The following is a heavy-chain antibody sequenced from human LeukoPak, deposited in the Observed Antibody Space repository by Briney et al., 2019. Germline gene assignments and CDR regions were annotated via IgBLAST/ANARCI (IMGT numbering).Heavy chain of an antibody. CDR2: IYPGDSDT. J-gene: IGHJ5*02. V-gene: IGHV5-51*01. CDR1: GYSFTSYW. Sequence: GESLKISCKGSGYSFTSYWIGWVRQMPGKGLEWTGIIYPGDSDTRYSPSFQGQVTISADKSISTAYLQWSSLKASDTAMYYCARHYCSSTSCSNWFDPWGQGTLVTVSS. CDR3: ARHYCSSTSCSNWFDP. D-gene: IGHD2-2*01.